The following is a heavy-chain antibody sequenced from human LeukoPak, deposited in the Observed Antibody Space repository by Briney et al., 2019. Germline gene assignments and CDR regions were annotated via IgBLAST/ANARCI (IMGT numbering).Heavy chain of an antibody. CDR3: AKYRTTNAPPRNFDY. D-gene: IGHD1-14*01. CDR1: GFTFSNFA. J-gene: IGHJ4*02. CDR2: IGSDSGGI. V-gene: IGHV3-23*01. Sequence: GGSLRLSCAASGFTFSNFAMIWVRQAPGKGLEWVSVIGSDSGGINYADSVKGRFTISRDNSKNTLYLQMNSLSADDTAVYYCAKYRTTNAPPRNFDYWGQGSLVSVSS.